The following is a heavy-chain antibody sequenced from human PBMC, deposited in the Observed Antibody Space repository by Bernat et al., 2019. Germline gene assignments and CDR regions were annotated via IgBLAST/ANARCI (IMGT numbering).Heavy chain of an antibody. J-gene: IGHJ6*03. D-gene: IGHD6-6*01. V-gene: IGHV4-59*08. CDR2: IHYSGST. CDR3: ARNQEYSSSLYYYYYMDV. Sequence: QVQLQESGPGLVKPSETLSLTCTVSGGSISSYYWSWIRQPPGKGLEWIGYIHYSGSTNYNPSLKSRVTISVDTSKNQFSLKLSSVTAADTAVYYCARNQEYSSSLYYYYYMDVWGKGTTVTVSS. CDR1: GGSISSYY.